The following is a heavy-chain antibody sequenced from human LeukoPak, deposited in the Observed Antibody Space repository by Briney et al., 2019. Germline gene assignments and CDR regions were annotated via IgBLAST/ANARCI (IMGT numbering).Heavy chain of an antibody. CDR2: ISSSSDSI. Sequence: GGSLRLSCAASGFTFSTYGMNWVRQAPGKRLGWVSYISSSSDSIYYADSVKGRFTISGDNAENSLYLQMNSLRDEDTAVYYCARAMRSGYDYWGQGTLVTVSS. J-gene: IGHJ4*02. V-gene: IGHV3-48*02. D-gene: IGHD5-12*01. CDR3: ARAMRSGYDY. CDR1: GFTFSTYG.